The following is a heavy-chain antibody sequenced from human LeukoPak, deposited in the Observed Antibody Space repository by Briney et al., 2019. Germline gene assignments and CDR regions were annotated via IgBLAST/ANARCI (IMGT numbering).Heavy chain of an antibody. D-gene: IGHD3-3*01. CDR2: ISHSGST. V-gene: IGHV4-38-2*02. CDR1: GHSISSNYY. Sequence: SETLSLTCSLSGHSISSNYYWGWIRQPPGKGLEWIGSISHSGSTYYNPSLKSRLTMSVDTSKNQLSLKLRSVTAADTAIYYCTRGTHYDFWSGYYSDYWGQGTLVAVSS. J-gene: IGHJ4*02. CDR3: TRGTHYDFWSGYYSDY.